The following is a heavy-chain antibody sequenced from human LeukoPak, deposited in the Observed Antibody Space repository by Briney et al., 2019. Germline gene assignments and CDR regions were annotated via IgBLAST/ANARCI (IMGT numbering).Heavy chain of an antibody. V-gene: IGHV3-21*01. CDR3: ARVPITMVRGVIIYFDY. CDR1: GFTFSSYS. D-gene: IGHD3-10*01. CDR2: ISSSSSYI. J-gene: IGHJ4*02. Sequence: PGGSLRLSCAASGFTFSSYSMNWVRQAPGKGLEWVSSISSSSSYIYYADSVKGRFTISRDNAKNSLYLQMNSLRAEDTAVYYCARVPITMVRGVIIYFDYWGQGTLVTVSS.